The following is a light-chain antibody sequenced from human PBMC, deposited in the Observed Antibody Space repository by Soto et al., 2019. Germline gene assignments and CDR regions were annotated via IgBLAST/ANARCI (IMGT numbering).Light chain of an antibody. CDR3: PQYGNSITWT. J-gene: IGKJ1*01. V-gene: IGKV3-20*01. Sequence: EVVLTQSPGTVSLSPGERATLSCRASQSVTNNYLAWYQQKAGQAPRLLIYAASSRATGIPDRFSGSGSGTDFPLSISILEPEEFAVYYCPQYGNSITWTVGQGTKVEIQ. CDR1: QSVTNNY. CDR2: AAS.